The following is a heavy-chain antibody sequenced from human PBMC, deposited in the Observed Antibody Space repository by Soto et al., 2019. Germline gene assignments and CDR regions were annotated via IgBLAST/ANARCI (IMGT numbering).Heavy chain of an antibody. D-gene: IGHD2-15*01. Sequence: PSETLSLTCTVSGGSISSGGYYWSWIRQHPGKGLEWIGYIYYSGSTYYNPSLKSRVTISVDTSKNQFSLKLSSVTAADTAVYYCAGAQVGYCSGGSCYDMDVWGKGTTLTVS. CDR3: AGAQVGYCSGGSCYDMDV. CDR1: GGSISSGGYY. J-gene: IGHJ6*03. CDR2: IYYSGST. V-gene: IGHV4-31*03.